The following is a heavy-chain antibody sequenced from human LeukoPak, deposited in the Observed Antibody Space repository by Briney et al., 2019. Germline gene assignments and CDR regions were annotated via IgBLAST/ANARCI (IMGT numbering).Heavy chain of an antibody. V-gene: IGHV3-23*01. CDR1: GFTFSSYA. Sequence: GGSLRLSCAASGFTFSSYAMSWVRQAPGKGLEWVSAISGSGGSTYYADSVKGRFTISRDNPKNTLYLQMNSLRAEDTAVYYCAAPSAEYFQHWGQGTLVTVSS. CDR3: AAPSAEYFQH. CDR2: ISGSGGST. J-gene: IGHJ1*01.